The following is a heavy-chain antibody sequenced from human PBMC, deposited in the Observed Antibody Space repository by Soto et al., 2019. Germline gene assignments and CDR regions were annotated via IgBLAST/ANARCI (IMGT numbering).Heavy chain of an antibody. Sequence: QVQLVQSGPEVKEPGASMKVSCKTSGYTFINYGITWVRQAPGQGLEWMGWINGDTGNTQYAQNLPGRVTLTRDTFTSTVYMELKSMRSGDTAVYYCVRDLAWGKSDLVGATTHNWLDPWGQGTLVTVSS. J-gene: IGHJ5*02. CDR1: GYTFINYG. CDR2: INGDTGNT. CDR3: VRDLAWGKSDLVGATTHNWLDP. D-gene: IGHD1-26*01. V-gene: IGHV1-18*01.